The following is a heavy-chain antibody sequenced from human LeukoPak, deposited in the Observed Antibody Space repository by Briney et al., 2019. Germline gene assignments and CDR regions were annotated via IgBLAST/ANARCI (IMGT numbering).Heavy chain of an antibody. CDR2: ISGNSTTI. CDR3: ARQRGYSGYGALDY. J-gene: IGHJ4*02. Sequence: GGSLRLSCAASGFTFSTYSMSWVRQAPGKGLGWRSYISGNSTTIFYAYSLKGGFTISRDNAKNSLYLQMNSLKAEETAVYYCARQRGYSGYGALDYWGQGTLVTVSS. CDR1: GFTFSTYS. D-gene: IGHD5-12*01. V-gene: IGHV3-48*04.